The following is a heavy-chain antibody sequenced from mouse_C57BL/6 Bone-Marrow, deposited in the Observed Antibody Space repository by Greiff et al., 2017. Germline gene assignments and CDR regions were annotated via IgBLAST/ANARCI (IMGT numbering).Heavy chain of an antibody. J-gene: IGHJ3*01. D-gene: IGHD1-1*01. Sequence: QVQLQQPGAELVKPGASVKMSCKASGYTFTSYWITWVKQRPGQGLEWIGDIYPGSGSTNYNEKFKSKATLTVDTSSSTAYMQLSSLTSEDSAVYYWARPDYYGSSPAWFAYWGQGTLVTVSA. CDR3: ARPDYYGSSPAWFAY. CDR1: GYTFTSYW. V-gene: IGHV1-55*01. CDR2: IYPGSGST.